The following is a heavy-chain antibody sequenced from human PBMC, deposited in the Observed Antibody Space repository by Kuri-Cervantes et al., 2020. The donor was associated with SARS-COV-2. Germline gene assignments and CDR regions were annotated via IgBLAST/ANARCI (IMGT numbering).Heavy chain of an antibody. J-gene: IGHJ5*02. CDR1: GFTFSSYA. CDR3: ARDISRELPPSGGFDP. Sequence: GESLKISCAASGFTFSSYAMHWVRQAPGKGLEWVAVIWYDGSNKYYADSVKGRFTISRDNSKNTLYLQMNSLRAEDTVVYYCARDISRELPPSGGFDPWGQGTRVTVSS. D-gene: IGHD1-26*01. CDR2: IWYDGSNK. V-gene: IGHV3-33*08.